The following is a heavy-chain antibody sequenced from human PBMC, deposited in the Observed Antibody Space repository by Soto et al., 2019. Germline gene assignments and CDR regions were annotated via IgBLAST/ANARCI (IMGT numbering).Heavy chain of an antibody. Sequence: EVQLLESGGGLVQPGGSLRLSCAASGFTFSSYAMSWVRQAPGKGLEWVSAISGSGGSTYYADSVKGRFTISRGNSKNTLYLQMNSLRAEDTAVYYCAPPPRQWLVLSWGQGTLVTVSS. CDR2: ISGSGGST. CDR3: APPPRQWLVLS. CDR1: GFTFSSYA. D-gene: IGHD6-19*01. J-gene: IGHJ4*02. V-gene: IGHV3-23*01.